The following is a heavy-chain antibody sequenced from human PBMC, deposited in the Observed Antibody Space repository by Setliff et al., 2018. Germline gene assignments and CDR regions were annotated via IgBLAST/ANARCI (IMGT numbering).Heavy chain of an antibody. D-gene: IGHD1-1*01. V-gene: IGHV4-59*01. CDR1: GGPFSGAS. CDR3: AKGGTYRYFDF. J-gene: IGHJ4*02. Sequence: SETLSLTCTVSGGPFSGASIWSWIRQPPGKGLEFIGYVYHSGTAKYDPSLESLAIMSVDASKNEISLKLKSVTAADTAVYYCAKGGTYRYFDFWGQGALVTVSS. CDR2: VYHSGTA.